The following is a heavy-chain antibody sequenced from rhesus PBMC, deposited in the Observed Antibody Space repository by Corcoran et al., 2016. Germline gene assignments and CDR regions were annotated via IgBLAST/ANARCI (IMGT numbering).Heavy chain of an antibody. Sequence: QVQLQESGPGLVKPSETLSLTCAVSGGSVSSSNWWSWIRQPPGKGLEWIGYISGSSGSTYYKPSLKSRVTISTDTSKNQFSLKLSSVTAADTAVYYCARSDSGSYSVIDYWGQGVLVTVSS. CDR2: ISGSSGST. J-gene: IGHJ4*01. CDR3: ARSDSGSYSVIDY. D-gene: IGHD3-16*01. CDR1: GGSVSSSNW. V-gene: IGHV4-65*01.